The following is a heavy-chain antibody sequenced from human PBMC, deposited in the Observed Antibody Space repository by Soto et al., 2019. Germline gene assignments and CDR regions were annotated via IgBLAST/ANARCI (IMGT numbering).Heavy chain of an antibody. CDR2: TSYDGINT. J-gene: IGHJ3*02. CDR3: AKDRDSGSYYGRYAFDI. CDR1: GFTFNSYG. V-gene: IGHV3-30*18. Sequence: QVEVVESGGGVVQPGRSLRLSCAGSGFTFNSYGMHWVRQPPGKGLDWVAFTSYDGINTYYADSVKGRFTMSRDNFKYTLSLQMNSLRLDDTALYYCAKDRDSGSYYGRYAFDIWSQGTMVIVSS. D-gene: IGHD1-26*01.